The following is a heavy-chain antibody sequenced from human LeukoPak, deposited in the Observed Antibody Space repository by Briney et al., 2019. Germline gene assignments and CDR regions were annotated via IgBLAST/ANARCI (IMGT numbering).Heavy chain of an antibody. CDR2: IIPIFGTA. CDR1: GGTFSSYA. J-gene: IGHJ4*02. Sequence: GSSVKVSCKASGGTFSSYAISWVRQAPGQGLEWMGGIIPIFGTATYAQRFQGRVTITADESTSTAYMELSSLRSEDTAVYYCARRGGSYANFDYWGQGTLVTVSS. CDR3: ARRGGSYANFDY. D-gene: IGHD1-26*01. V-gene: IGHV1-69*01.